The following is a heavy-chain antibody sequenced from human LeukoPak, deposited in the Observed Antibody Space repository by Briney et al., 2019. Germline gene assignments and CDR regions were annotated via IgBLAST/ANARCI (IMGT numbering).Heavy chain of an antibody. Sequence: SETLSLTCTVSGASISSYYWSWIRQPPGKGLEWIGYIYYSGSTNYNPSLKSRVTISVDTSKNQFSLKLSSVTAADTAVYYCARTDYGGTPFDYWGQGTLVTVSS. D-gene: IGHD4-23*01. J-gene: IGHJ4*02. CDR1: GASISSYY. V-gene: IGHV4-59*01. CDR2: IYYSGST. CDR3: ARTDYGGTPFDY.